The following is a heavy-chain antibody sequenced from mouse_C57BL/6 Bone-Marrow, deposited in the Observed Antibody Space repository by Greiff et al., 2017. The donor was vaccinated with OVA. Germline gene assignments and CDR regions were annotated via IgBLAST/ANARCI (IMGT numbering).Heavy chain of an antibody. CDR1: GYTFTSYG. V-gene: IGHV1-81*01. CDR3: ARFYYYGSSYRDWFAY. CDR2: IYPRSGNT. D-gene: IGHD1-1*01. J-gene: IGHJ3*01. Sequence: QVQLKESGAELARPGASVKLSCKASGYTFTSYGISWVKQRTGQGLEWIGEIYPRSGNTYYNEKFKGKATLTADKSSSTAYMELRSLTSEDSAVYFCARFYYYGSSYRDWFAYWGQGTLVTVSA.